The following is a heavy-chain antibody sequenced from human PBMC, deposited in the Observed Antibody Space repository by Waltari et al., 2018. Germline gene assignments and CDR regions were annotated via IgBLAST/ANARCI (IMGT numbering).Heavy chain of an antibody. CDR3: ARHGTRITMRSSFDY. CDR2: IYHSGST. V-gene: IGHV4-38-2*01. J-gene: IGHJ4*02. Sequence: QVQLQESGPGLVKPSETLSPTCAVSGYSISHGYSWGWIRQPPGKGLEWIGSIYHSGSTYYKSSLKSRVTISVDTSKRNFSLKLSSVTAADTAVYYCARHGTRITMRSSFDYWGQGILVTVSS. CDR1: GYSISHGYS. D-gene: IGHD3-3*01.